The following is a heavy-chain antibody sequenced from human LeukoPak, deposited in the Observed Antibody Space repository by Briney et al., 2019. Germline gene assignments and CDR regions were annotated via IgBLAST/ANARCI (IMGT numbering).Heavy chain of an antibody. Sequence: GGSLRLSCAASGFTFSSYGMHWVRQAPGKGLEWVAFIRYDGSNKYYADSVKGRFTISRDNSKNTLYLQMNSLRAEDTAVYYRAKDRSGLIAAPTHWGQGTLVTVSS. CDR3: AKDRSGLIAAPTH. CDR1: GFTFSSYG. J-gene: IGHJ4*02. CDR2: IRYDGSNK. D-gene: IGHD6-6*01. V-gene: IGHV3-30*02.